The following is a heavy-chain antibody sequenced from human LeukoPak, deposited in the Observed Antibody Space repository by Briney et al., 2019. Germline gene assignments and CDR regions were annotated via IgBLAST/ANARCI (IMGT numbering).Heavy chain of an antibody. CDR2: IYCSGST. CDR3: ARDFTGGNGHDS. CDR1: GGSISSGHY. J-gene: IGHJ4*02. Sequence: PSETLSLTCNVSGGSISSGHYWSWIRQHPGKGLEWIGFIYCSGSTYYNPSLKSRVVISVDTSKNQFSLKVNSVTAAETAVYYCARDFTGGNGHDSWVQGTLVTVSS. D-gene: IGHD4-23*01. V-gene: IGHV4-31*03.